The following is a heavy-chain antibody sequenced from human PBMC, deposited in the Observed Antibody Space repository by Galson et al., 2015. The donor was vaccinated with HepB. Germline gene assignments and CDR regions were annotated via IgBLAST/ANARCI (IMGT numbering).Heavy chain of an antibody. D-gene: IGHD3-3*01. V-gene: IGHV3-33*08. CDR3: ERVALRCEYYDLWSVYLSSSAIDV. CDR1: GFSFSSYA. CDR2: IWGDRSNT. Sequence: SLRLSCATSGFSFSSYAMRWVRQAPGKGLEWVAAIWGDRSNTYYADSVKGRFTISRDNSKNTLYLQMNSLRAEDTAVYYCERVALRCEYYDLWSVYLSSSAIDVWGPGTTVTVSS. J-gene: IGHJ6*02.